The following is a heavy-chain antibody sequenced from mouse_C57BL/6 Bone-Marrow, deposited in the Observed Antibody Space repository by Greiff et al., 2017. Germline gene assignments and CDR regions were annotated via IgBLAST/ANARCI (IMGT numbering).Heavy chain of an antibody. CDR2: ILPSIGRT. Sequence: VQLQQSGSELRSPGSSVKLSCKDFDSEVFPIAYMSWVRQKPGHGFEWIGGILPSIGRTIYGEKFEDKATLDAGTLSNTAYLELNSLTSEDSATDYCARGGGNPWVDYAMDDWGQGTSVTVSS. V-gene: IGHV15-2*01. CDR1: DSEVFPIAY. CDR3: ARGGGNPWVDYAMDD. D-gene: IGHD2-1*01. J-gene: IGHJ4*01.